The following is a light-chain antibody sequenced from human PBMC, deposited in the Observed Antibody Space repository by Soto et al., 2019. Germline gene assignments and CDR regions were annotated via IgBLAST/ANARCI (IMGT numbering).Light chain of an antibody. Sequence: EIVLTQSPGTLSLSPGERATLSCRASQSVNIYLAWYQQEPGQAPRLLINNAFNRATGIPARFSASGSGTDFTLTISDVQPEDFAVYYCQQHSHWPPWTFGQGTKVDI. CDR1: QSVNIY. CDR3: QQHSHWPPWT. J-gene: IGKJ1*01. V-gene: IGKV3-11*01. CDR2: NAF.